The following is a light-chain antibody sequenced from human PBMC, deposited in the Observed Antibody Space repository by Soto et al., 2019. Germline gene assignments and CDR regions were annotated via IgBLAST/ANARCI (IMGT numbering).Light chain of an antibody. CDR3: VLYMGSGAVV. Sequence: QTVVTQEPTFSVSPGGTVTLTCGLNSGSVSTSYYPSWYQQTPGQAPRTLIYTTNTRSSGVPDRFSGSILGNKAALTITGAQADDESDYYCVLYMGSGAVVFGGGTKVTVL. J-gene: IGLJ2*01. V-gene: IGLV8-61*01. CDR1: SGSVSTSYY. CDR2: TTN.